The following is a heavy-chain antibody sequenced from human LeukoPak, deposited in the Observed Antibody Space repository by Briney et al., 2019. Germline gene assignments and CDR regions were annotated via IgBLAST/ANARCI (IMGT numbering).Heavy chain of an antibody. D-gene: IGHD6-6*01. CDR2: ISYDGSNK. V-gene: IGHV3-30*18. CDR3: AKQPSVSYSSSSKSNWFDP. J-gene: IGHJ5*02. CDR1: GFTFSSYG. Sequence: GGSLRLSCAASGFTFSSYGMHWVRQAPGKGLEWVAVISYDGSNKYYADSVKGRFTISRDNSKNTLYLQMNSLRAEGTAVYYCAKQPSVSYSSSSKSNWFDPWGQGTLVTVSS.